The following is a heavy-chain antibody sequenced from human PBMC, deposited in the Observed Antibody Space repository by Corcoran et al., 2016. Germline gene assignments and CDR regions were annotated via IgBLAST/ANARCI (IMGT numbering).Heavy chain of an antibody. Sequence: EVQLVQSGAEVKKPGESLKISCKGSGYSFTSYWIGWVRQMPGKGLEWMGIIYPGDSDTRYSPSFQGQVTISADKSISTAYLQWSSLKASDTAMYYCARQGKEVVVPAAPGGMDVWGQGTTVTVSS. CDR2: IYPGDSDT. CDR3: ARQGKEVVVPAAPGGMDV. J-gene: IGHJ6*02. V-gene: IGHV5-51*01. CDR1: GYSFTSYW. D-gene: IGHD2-2*01.